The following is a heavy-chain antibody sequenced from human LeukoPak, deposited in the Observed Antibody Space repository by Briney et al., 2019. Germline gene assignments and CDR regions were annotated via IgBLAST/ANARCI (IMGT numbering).Heavy chain of an antibody. Sequence: GGSLRLSCAASGFTFSSYAMSWVRQAPGKGLEWVSAISSSGGSTYYADSVKGRFTISRDNSKNTLYLQMNSLRAEDTAVYYCAKDLTYQLLVDNAFDIWGQGTMVTVSS. V-gene: IGHV3-23*01. J-gene: IGHJ3*02. CDR1: GFTFSSYA. CDR2: ISSSGGST. D-gene: IGHD2-2*01. CDR3: AKDLTYQLLVDNAFDI.